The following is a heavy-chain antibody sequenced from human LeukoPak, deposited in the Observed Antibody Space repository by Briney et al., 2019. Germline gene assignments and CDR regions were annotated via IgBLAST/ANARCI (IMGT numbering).Heavy chain of an antibody. CDR2: INQGGSDK. V-gene: IGHV3-7*01. CDR1: GSTFSGHW. D-gene: IGHD1-14*01. J-gene: IGHJ4*02. Sequence: GGSLRLSCAASGSTFSGHWMSWVRQAPGKGLEWVANINQGGSDKYYVDSVKGRFTISRDNANNLLYLKMNSLRGEDTAVYYCTRDRSRAEDDWGQGTLVTVSS. CDR3: TRDRSRAEDD.